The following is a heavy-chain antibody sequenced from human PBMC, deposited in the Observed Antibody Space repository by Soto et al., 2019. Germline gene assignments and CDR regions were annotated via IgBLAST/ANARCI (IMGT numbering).Heavy chain of an antibody. CDR1: RGSVTNSSYY. V-gene: IGHV4-39*01. J-gene: IGHJ4*02. Sequence: EALSLTCPVSRGSVTNSSYYWLWIRHSPGKRLESIGTAYYRGISYFNPSLKSGVNIPVDTSKSRFSLSLNSVTASDTAVYFCVGQRTTVETKAYFDCWGPGAMVTASS. CDR3: VGQRTTVETKAYFDC. CDR2: AYYRGIS. D-gene: IGHD4-17*01.